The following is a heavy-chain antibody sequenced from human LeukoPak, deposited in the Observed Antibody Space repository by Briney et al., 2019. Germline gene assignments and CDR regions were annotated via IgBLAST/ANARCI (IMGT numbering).Heavy chain of an antibody. CDR3: ARDRVDGSGSYDY. CDR2: IYYSGST. D-gene: IGHD3-10*01. CDR1: GGSISSYY. V-gene: IGHV4-59*01. J-gene: IGHJ4*02. Sequence: SETLSLTCTVSGGSISSYYWSWIRQPPGKGLEWIGYIYYSGSTNYNPSLKSRVTISVDTSKNQFSLKLSSVTAADTAVYYCARDRVDGSGSYDYWGQGTLVTVSS.